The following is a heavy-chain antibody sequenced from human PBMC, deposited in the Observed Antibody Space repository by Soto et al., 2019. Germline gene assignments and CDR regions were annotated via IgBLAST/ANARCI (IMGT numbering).Heavy chain of an antibody. V-gene: IGHV3-53*05. CDR2: IYSDGTT. J-gene: IGHJ4*02. Sequence: GGSLILSCAASGLIVSSNYVTWVRQAPGKGLEWVSIIYSDGTTYYADSVKGRFTISRDNSKNMVSLQMTNMDPVDTATYYCAHTRYFDWSEFDYWGQGTLVTVSS. CDR3: AHTRYFDWSEFDY. D-gene: IGHD3-9*01. CDR1: GLIVSSNY.